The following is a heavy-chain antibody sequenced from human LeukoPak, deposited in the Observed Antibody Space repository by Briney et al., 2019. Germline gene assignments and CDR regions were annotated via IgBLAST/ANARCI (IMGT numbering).Heavy chain of an antibody. CDR2: ISGSGGST. Sequence: PGGSLRLSCAASGFTFSNFAMNWVRQAPGKGLEWVSTISGSGGSTYYADSVKGRFTISRDNSKNTLYLQMNSLRAEDTAVYYCASITSYGGRDRAFDSWGQGTPVTVSS. J-gene: IGHJ4*02. V-gene: IGHV3-23*01. CDR1: GFTFSNFA. CDR3: ASITSYGGRDRAFDS. D-gene: IGHD1-26*01.